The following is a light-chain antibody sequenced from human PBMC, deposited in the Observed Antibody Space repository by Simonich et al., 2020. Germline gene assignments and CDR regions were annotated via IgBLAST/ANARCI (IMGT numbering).Light chain of an antibody. CDR2: WAS. CDR1: QSVLYSSNNKNY. CDR3: QQYYSTPPT. Sequence: DIVMTQSPDSLALSLGERATINCKSSQSVLYSSNNKNYLAWYQKKPGQLPKLLIYWASTRESGVPDRFSGSGPGTDFTLTISSLQAEDVAVYYCQQYYSTPPTFGQGTKVEIK. J-gene: IGKJ1*01. V-gene: IGKV4-1*01.